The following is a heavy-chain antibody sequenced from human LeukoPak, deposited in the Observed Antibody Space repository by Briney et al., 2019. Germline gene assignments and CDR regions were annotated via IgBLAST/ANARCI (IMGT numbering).Heavy chain of an antibody. J-gene: IGHJ4*02. V-gene: IGHV4-59*08. Sequence: SETLSLTCTVSGGSISSYYWSWIRQPPGKGLEWIGYIYYSGSTNYNPSLKSRVTISVDTSKNQFSLKLSSVTAADTAVYYCARLSTPRIPDSSSWPVIDYWGQGTLVTVSS. D-gene: IGHD6-13*01. CDR1: GGSISSYY. CDR2: IYYSGST. CDR3: ARLSTPRIPDSSSWPVIDY.